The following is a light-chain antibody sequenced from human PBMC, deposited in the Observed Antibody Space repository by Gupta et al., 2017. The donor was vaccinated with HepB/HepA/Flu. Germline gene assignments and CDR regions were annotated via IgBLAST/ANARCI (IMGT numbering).Light chain of an antibody. J-gene: IGKJ3*01. CDR1: QSVSSY. V-gene: IGKV3-11*01. CDR2: DAS. Sequence: EIVLTQSPATLSLSLGERATLSCRASQSVSSYLAWYQQKPGQTPRLLIYDASNRGTRIPASFSGSGSGTDFTLTIISLEPEDFAVYYCQQPSNWPGTFARGSKVDI. CDR3: QQPSNWPGT.